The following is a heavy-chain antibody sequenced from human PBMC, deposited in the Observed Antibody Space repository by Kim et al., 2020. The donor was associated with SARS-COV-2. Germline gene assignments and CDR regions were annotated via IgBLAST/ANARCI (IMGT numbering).Heavy chain of an antibody. Sequence: SRVTISVDTSKNQFSLKLSSVTAADTAVYYCARQEPDIVVVVAATGWFDPWGQGTLVTVSS. CDR3: ARQEPDIVVVVAATGWFDP. J-gene: IGHJ5*02. D-gene: IGHD2-15*01. V-gene: IGHV4-39*01.